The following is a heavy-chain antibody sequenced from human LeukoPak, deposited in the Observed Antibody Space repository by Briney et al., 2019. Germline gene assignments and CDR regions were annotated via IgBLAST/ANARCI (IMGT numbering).Heavy chain of an antibody. J-gene: IGHJ6*02. CDR2: VSKSDGTT. CDR1: GFTFSSYS. Sequence: GGSLRLSCAASGFTFSSYSMNWVRQAPGKGLEWVSSVSKSDGTTYYADSVKGRLTISRDNSKNTLHLQMNGLRAEDTAVYYCARGSYGMDVWGQGTTVTVSS. CDR3: ARGSYGMDV. V-gene: IGHV3-23*01.